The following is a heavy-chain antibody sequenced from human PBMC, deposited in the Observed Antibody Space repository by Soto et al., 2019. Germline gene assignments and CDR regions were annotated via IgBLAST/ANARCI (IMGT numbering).Heavy chain of an antibody. CDR1: GFTFSSYA. CDR3: AKMEGGVNLGELSPYFDY. CDR2: ISGSGGST. D-gene: IGHD3-16*02. J-gene: IGHJ4*02. V-gene: IGHV3-23*01. Sequence: EVQLLESGGGLVQPGGSLRLSCAASGFTFSSYAMSWVRQAPGKGLEWVSAISGSGGSTYYADSVKGRFTISRDNSKNTLYLQMNSLRAEDTAVYYCAKMEGGVNLGELSPYFDYWGQGTLFTVSS.